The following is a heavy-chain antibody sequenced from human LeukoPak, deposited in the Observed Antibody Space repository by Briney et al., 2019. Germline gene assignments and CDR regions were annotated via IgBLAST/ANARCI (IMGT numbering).Heavy chain of an antibody. CDR1: GGTFSSFA. CDR2: IIPIFDTA. J-gene: IGHJ4*02. D-gene: IGHD3-22*01. V-gene: IGHV1-69*01. CDR3: TRGDSSGYDTFDY. Sequence: GSSVKVSCKASGGTFSSFAFSWVRQAPGQGLEWMGGIIPIFDTANYVQKFQGRVTFTADESTSTVYPEMNSLRSEDTAVYYCTRGDSSGYDTFDYWGQGTQATVSS.